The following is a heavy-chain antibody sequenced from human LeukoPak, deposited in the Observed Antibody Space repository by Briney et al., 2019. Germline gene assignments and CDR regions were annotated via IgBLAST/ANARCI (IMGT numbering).Heavy chain of an antibody. CDR3: ARTERSTMVRGVSNNWFDP. Sequence: SETLSLTCTVSGGSISSSSYYWGWIRQPPGKGLEWTASIYYSGSTYYNPSLKSRVTISVDTSKNQFSLKLSSVTAADTAVYYCARTERSTMVRGVSNNWFDPWGQGTLVTVSS. CDR2: IYYSGST. V-gene: IGHV4-39*07. CDR1: GGSISSSSYY. D-gene: IGHD3-10*01. J-gene: IGHJ5*02.